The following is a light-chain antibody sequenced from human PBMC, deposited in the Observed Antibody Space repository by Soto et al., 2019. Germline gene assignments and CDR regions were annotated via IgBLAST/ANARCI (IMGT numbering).Light chain of an antibody. CDR1: QTINSRD. J-gene: IGKJ2*01. CDR3: QQYNNWPYT. CDR2: GAS. V-gene: IGKV3-15*01. Sequence: EVVLTQSPGTLSLSPGERATLSCRASQTINSRDLAWYQQRPGQAPRLLLYGASTRATGIPARFSGSGSGTEFTLTISSLQSEDFAVYYCQQYNNWPYTFGQGTKVDIK.